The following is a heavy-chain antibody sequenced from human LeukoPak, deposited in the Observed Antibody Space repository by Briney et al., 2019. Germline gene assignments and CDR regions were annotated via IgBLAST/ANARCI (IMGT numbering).Heavy chain of an antibody. CDR1: GGSISSGNYY. V-gene: IGHV4-31*03. CDR3: ARLEFPITMITPYYFDY. CDR2: IYYSGNT. Sequence: SETLSLTCTVSGGSISSGNYYWSWIRQHPGKGLEWIGYIYYSGNTYYNPSLKSRVTISVDTSKNQFSLKLSSVTAADTAVYYCARLEFPITMITPYYFDYWGQGTLVTVSS. D-gene: IGHD3-22*01. J-gene: IGHJ4*02.